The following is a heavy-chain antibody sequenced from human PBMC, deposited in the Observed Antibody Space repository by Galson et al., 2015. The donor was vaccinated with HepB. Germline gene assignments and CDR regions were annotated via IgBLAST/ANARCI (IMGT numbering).Heavy chain of an antibody. V-gene: IGHV1-2*02. D-gene: IGHD3-10*01. CDR1: RYIFTGYY. CDR3: ASEGIYYYYGMDV. CDR2: INPNSGGT. J-gene: IGHJ6*02. Sequence: SVKVSCKASRYIFTGYYMNWVRQAPGQGLEWMGWINPNSGGTNYAQKFQGRVTMTRDTSISTAYMELSRLRSDDTAVYYCASEGIYYYYGMDVWGQGTTVTVSS.